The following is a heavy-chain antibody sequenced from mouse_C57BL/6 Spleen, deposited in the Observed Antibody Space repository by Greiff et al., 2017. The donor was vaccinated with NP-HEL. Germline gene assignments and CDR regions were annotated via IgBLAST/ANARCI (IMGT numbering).Heavy chain of an antibody. J-gene: IGHJ2*01. CDR1: GYTFTDYY. CDR2: IYPGSGNT. Sequence: QVQLQQSGAELVRPGASVKLSCKASGYTFTDYYINWVKQRPGQGLEWIARIYPGSGNTYYNEKFKGKATLTAEKSSSTAYMQLSSLTSEDSAVYFCARDTTVVAPFDYWGQGTTLTVSS. D-gene: IGHD1-1*01. V-gene: IGHV1-76*01. CDR3: ARDTTVVAPFDY.